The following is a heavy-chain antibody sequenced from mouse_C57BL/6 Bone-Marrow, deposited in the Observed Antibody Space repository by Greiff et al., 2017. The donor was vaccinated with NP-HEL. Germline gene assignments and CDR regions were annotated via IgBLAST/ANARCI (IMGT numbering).Heavy chain of an antibody. CDR2: IYPRDGST. Sequence: QVQLKESGPELVKPGASVKLSCKASGYTFTSYDINWVKQRPGQGLEWIGWIYPRDGSTKYNEKFKGKATLTVDTSSSTAYMELHSLTSEDSAVYFCARSGRGHDYDKYFDVWGTGTTVTVSS. CDR3: ARSGRGHDYDKYFDV. J-gene: IGHJ1*03. V-gene: IGHV1-85*01. CDR1: GYTFTSYD. D-gene: IGHD2-4*01.